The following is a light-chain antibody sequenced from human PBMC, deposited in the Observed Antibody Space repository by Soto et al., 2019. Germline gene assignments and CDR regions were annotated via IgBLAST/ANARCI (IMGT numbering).Light chain of an antibody. CDR2: SDN. J-gene: IGLJ7*01. CDR3: ATWDDSLSGFVV. V-gene: IGLV1-47*01. Sequence: QSVLTQPPSVSGTPGQRVTISCSGSSSNIGNNFVYWYQHHPGAAPTLVVYSDNHRPSGVPVRFSGSKSGTSASLTISGLRSEDEATYYCATWDDSLSGFVVFGGGTQLTVL. CDR1: SSNIGNNF.